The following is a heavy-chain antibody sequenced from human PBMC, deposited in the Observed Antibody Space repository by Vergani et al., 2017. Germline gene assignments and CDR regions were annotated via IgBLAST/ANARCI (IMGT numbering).Heavy chain of an antibody. V-gene: IGHV3-23*01. Sequence: EVQLLQSEGAVVQPGGSLRLSCVASGFTFSSHAMSWVRQGHGQGLEWVSSIKNTGDSTHYADSAEGRFTISKDTSKNTLYLKMNSMRVEDTAVYYCGRGSDNYNWGRGTLVTVSS. CDR3: GRGSDNYN. CDR2: IKNTGDST. D-gene: IGHD5-24*01. J-gene: IGHJ4*02. CDR1: GFTFSSHA.